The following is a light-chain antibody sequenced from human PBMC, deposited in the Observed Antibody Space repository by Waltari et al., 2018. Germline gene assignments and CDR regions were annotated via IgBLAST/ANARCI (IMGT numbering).Light chain of an antibody. CDR3: CSFTSSSTWV. Sequence: QSALTQPASVSGSPGQSITISCTGASSDVGGYNYVSWYHQHPGKAPKLIIYDVNNRPSGLSNRFSGSKSGNRASLTISGLQAEDEADYYCCSFTSSSTWVFGGGTKLTVL. J-gene: IGLJ3*02. V-gene: IGLV2-14*03. CDR1: SSDVGGYNY. CDR2: DVN.